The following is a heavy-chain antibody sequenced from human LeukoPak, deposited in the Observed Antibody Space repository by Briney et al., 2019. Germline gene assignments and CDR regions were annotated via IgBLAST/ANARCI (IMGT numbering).Heavy chain of an antibody. CDR2: ISWNSGDL. CDR3: ARRSGDRAFDI. J-gene: IGHJ3*02. Sequence: GGSLRLSCAASGFSFSNYWMHWARQAPGKGLEWVSGISWNSGDLIYADSVKGRFTISRDNAKNSLYLQMNSLRLEDMALYYCARRSGDRAFDIWGQGTMVTVSS. CDR1: GFSFSNYW. V-gene: IGHV3-9*03. D-gene: IGHD3-10*01.